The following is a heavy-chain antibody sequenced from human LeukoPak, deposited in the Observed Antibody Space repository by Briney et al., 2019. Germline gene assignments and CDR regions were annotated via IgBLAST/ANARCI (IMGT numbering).Heavy chain of an antibody. CDR1: GFTFSSYS. V-gene: IGHV3-21*01. CDR2: ISSSSSYI. D-gene: IGHD3-10*01. Sequence: GGSLRLSCAASGFTFSSYSMNWVRQAPGKGLEWVSSISSSSSYIYYADSVKGRFTISRDNAKNSLYLQMNSLRAEDTAVYYCARDFLNIEGYGSGSNWGQGTLVTVSS. CDR3: ARDFLNIEGYGSGSN. J-gene: IGHJ4*02.